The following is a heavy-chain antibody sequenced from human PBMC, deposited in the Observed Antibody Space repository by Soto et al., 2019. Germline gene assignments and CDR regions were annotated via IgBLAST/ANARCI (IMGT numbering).Heavy chain of an antibody. V-gene: IGHV1-69*13. D-gene: IGHD2-15*01. CDR2: IIPIFGTA. J-gene: IGHJ6*02. CDR1: GGTFSSYA. Sequence: SVKVSCKASGGTFSSYAISWVRQAPGQGLEWMGGIIPIFGTANYAQKFQGRVTITADESTSTAYMELSSLRSEDTAVYYCARSRGYCSDGSCTPPNYYYYGMDVWGQGTTVTVSS. CDR3: ARSRGYCSDGSCTPPNYYYYGMDV.